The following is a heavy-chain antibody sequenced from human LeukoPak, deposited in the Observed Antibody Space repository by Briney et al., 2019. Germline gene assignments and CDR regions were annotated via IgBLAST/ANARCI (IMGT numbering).Heavy chain of an antibody. Sequence: GGSLRLSCAASGFTFFTYNMNWVRQAPGKGLEWVSSISMSSTYIYYADSVKGRFTISRDNAKNSLHLEMNSLRAEDTAVYFCARDLLEAKLLSYPYYYMDVWGKGTTVTISS. D-gene: IGHD2-2*01. J-gene: IGHJ6*03. CDR3: ARDLLEAKLLSYPYYYMDV. CDR2: ISMSSTYI. CDR1: GFTFFTYN. V-gene: IGHV3-21*01.